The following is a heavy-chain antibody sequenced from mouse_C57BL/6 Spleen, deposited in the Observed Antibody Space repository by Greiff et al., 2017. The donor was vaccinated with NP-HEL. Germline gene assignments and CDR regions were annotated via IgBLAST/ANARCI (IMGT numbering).Heavy chain of an antibody. J-gene: IGHJ4*01. Sequence: QVQLQQSGAELVKPGASVKISCKASGYAFSSYWMNWVKQRPGKGLEWIGQIYPGDGDTNYNGKFKGKATLTADKSSSTAYMQLSSLTSEDSAVYFCARSDSSGPYAMDYWGQGTSVTVSS. CDR1: GYAFSSYW. CDR3: ARSDSSGPYAMDY. V-gene: IGHV1-80*01. D-gene: IGHD3-2*02. CDR2: IYPGDGDT.